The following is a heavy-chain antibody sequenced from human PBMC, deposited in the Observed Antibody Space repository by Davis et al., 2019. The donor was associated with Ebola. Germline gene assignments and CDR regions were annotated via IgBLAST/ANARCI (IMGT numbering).Heavy chain of an antibody. D-gene: IGHD6-19*01. CDR3: ARELAVVYFDY. J-gene: IGHJ4*02. CDR1: GFIVSSYG. CDR2: VSSDGSNE. Sequence: GGSLRLSCAASGFIVSSYGMHWVRQAPGKGLEWVAVVSSDGSNEYFGDSVKGRFTISRDNAKNSLYLQMNSLRAEDTAVYYCARELAVVYFDYWGQGTLVTVSS. V-gene: IGHV3-30*03.